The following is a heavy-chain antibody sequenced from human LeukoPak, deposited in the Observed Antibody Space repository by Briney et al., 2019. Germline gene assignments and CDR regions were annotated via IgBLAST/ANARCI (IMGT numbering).Heavy chain of an antibody. V-gene: IGHV1-2*02. J-gene: IGHJ4*02. Sequence: EASVKVSCKASGYTFTGYYMHWVRQAPGQGLEWMGGINPNSGGTNYAQKFQGSVTMTRDTSISTAYMELSRLRSDDTAVYYWATPLRGFGELLLLTHWGQGTLVTVSS. CDR1: GYTFTGYY. D-gene: IGHD3-10*01. CDR3: ATPLRGFGELLLLTH. CDR2: INPNSGGT.